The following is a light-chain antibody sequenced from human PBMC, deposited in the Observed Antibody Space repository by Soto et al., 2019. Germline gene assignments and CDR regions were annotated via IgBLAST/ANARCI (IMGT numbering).Light chain of an antibody. CDR3: QQYYGTPRT. CDR2: WSS. Sequence: DIVMTQSPDSLAVSLGERANINCKSSQSVLYSSNNKNCVAWYQQKPGQPPKLLIYWSSTRESGLLDRFRGSGSGTDFPITSSSLQAEEVAVYYCQQYYGTPRTFGRGTKVEIK. V-gene: IGKV4-1*01. J-gene: IGKJ1*01. CDR1: QSVLYSSNNKNC.